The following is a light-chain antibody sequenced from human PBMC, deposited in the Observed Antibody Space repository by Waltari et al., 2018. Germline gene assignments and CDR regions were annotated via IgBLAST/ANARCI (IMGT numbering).Light chain of an antibody. CDR3: MIWHSSAVV. CDR2: FKSDSDK. J-gene: IGLJ2*01. CDR1: SAPNICPYC. Sequence: QAVLTQPSSLSASPGASASLTCTFPSAPNICPYCIHFYTTTPGSPPHFLLRFKSDSDKQQGSGVPSRFSGSKDASANAGILLISGLQSEDEADYYCMIWHSSAVVFGGGTKLTVL. V-gene: IGLV5-45*02.